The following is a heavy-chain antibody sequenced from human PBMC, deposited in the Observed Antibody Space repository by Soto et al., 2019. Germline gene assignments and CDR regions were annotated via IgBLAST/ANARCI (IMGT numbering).Heavy chain of an antibody. CDR1: GFTFSSYA. J-gene: IGHJ6*03. CDR2: ISGSGGST. CDR3: AKDEAGAYYYYYMDV. V-gene: IGHV3-23*01. Sequence: EVQLLESGGGLVQPGGSLRLSCAASGFTFSSYAMSWVRQAPGKGLEWGSAISGSGGSTYYADSVKGRFTISRDNSKNTLYLQMNSLRAEDTAVYYCAKDEAGAYYYYYMDVWGKGTTVTVSS.